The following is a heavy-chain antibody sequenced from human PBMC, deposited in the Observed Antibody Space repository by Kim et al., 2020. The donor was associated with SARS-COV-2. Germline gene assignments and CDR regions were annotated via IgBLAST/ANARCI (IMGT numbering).Heavy chain of an antibody. CDR3: ARHGDMTVTSSFGY. J-gene: IGHJ4*02. D-gene: IGHD4-17*01. V-gene: IGHV5-51*01. Sequence: SPSVQGQVTISADKSISTAYLQWSSLKASDTAMYYCARHGDMTVTSSFGYWGQGTLVTVSS.